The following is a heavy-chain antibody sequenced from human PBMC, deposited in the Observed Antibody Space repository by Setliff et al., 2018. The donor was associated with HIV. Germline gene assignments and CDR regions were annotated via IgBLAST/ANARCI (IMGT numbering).Heavy chain of an antibody. V-gene: IGHV4-30-4*08. CDR2: IHYSGST. CDR1: GGSISSGDYY. J-gene: IGHJ4*02. CDR3: ARERRYYDSSGDFDY. D-gene: IGHD3-22*01. Sequence: PSETLSLTCTVSGGSISSGDYYWSWIRQPPGKGLEWIGYIHYSGSTYYNPSLKSRVTISVDTSKNQFSLKLSSVTAADTAVNYCARERRYYDSSGDFDYWGQGTLVTVSS.